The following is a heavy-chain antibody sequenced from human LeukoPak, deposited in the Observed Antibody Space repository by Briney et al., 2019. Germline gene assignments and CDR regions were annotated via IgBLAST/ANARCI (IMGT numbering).Heavy chain of an antibody. V-gene: IGHV3-23*01. J-gene: IGHJ4*02. D-gene: IGHD1-26*01. CDR3: AKEPYSGSQLLDY. CDR2: ISTSGGST. CDR1: GFTFSSHA. Sequence: GGSLRLSCAASGFTFSSHAMSWVRQAPGEGLEWVSAISTSGGSTYYADSVKGRSTISRDNSKNTLYLQMNSLRAEDTAVYYCAKEPYSGSQLLDYWGQGTLVTVSS.